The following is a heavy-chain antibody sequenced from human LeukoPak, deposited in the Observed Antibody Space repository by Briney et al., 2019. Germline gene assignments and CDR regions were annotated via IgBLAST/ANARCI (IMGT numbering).Heavy chain of an antibody. CDR2: IIPIFSTA. V-gene: IGHV1-69*05. J-gene: IGHJ4*02. CDR1: GGTFSSYA. Sequence: ASVKVSCKASGGTFSSYAISWVRQAPGQGLEWMGRIIPIFSTANYAQKFQGRVTITTDESTSTAYMELSSLRSEDTAVYYCAKDFRTGTTSPLGYWGQGTLVTVSS. D-gene: IGHD1-1*01. CDR3: AKDFRTGTTSPLGY.